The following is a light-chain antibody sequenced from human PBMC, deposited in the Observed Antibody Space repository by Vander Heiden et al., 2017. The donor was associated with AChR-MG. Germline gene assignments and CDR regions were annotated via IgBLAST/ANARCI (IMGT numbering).Light chain of an antibody. CDR1: SSDVGNYNL. V-gene: IGLV2-23*02. Sequence: QSALTQTASVSGSPGQPITISCSGTSSDVGNYNLVSWYQQHPGKVPRLMIYEVSKRPSGVSNRFSGSKSGNTASLTISGLQTEDEADYHCWSYAGSDTWVFGGGTKLTVL. CDR2: EVS. CDR3: WSYAGSDTWV. J-gene: IGLJ3*02.